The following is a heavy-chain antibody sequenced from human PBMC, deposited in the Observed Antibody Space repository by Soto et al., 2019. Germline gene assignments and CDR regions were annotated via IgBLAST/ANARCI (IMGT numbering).Heavy chain of an antibody. J-gene: IGHJ5*02. Sequence: ASVKVSCKASGYSFTSHDINWVRQATGQGLEWMGWINPNNGDTGYAQKFQGRVTMTRSTSISTAYMELKNLRPEDTAVYLCARVTEDCTATICHVAGYNWFDPWGQGTLVTVSS. D-gene: IGHD2-8*02. V-gene: IGHV1-8*01. CDR2: INPNNGDT. CDR3: ARVTEDCTATICHVAGYNWFDP. CDR1: GYSFTSHD.